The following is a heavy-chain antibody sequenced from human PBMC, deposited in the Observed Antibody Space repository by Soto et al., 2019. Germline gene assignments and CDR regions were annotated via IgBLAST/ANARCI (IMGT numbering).Heavy chain of an antibody. Sequence: GESLKISCYCSGYSFSTYWIALVLQMPGKGLEWMGIIYPGDSDTRYSPSFQGHVTISADKSRRTAYLQWRSLRASDTATYYCARRPRGYYGMDVWGQGTTVTVSS. CDR2: IYPGDSDT. J-gene: IGHJ6*02. CDR1: GYSFSTYW. CDR3: ARRPRGYYGMDV. V-gene: IGHV5-51*01.